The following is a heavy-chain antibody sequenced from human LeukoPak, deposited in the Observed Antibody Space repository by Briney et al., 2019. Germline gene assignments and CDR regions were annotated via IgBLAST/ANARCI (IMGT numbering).Heavy chain of an antibody. CDR3: VRQFDF. J-gene: IGHJ4*02. CDR2: IYTSGST. CDR1: GGSINSGGYY. Sequence: SQTLSLTCSVSGGSINSGGYYWTWIRQPAGKGLEWIGNIYTSGSTNYNPSLKSRVTISLDTSKNQFSLKLGSVTAADTAMYYCVRQFDFWGQGTLVTVSS. V-gene: IGHV4-61*09.